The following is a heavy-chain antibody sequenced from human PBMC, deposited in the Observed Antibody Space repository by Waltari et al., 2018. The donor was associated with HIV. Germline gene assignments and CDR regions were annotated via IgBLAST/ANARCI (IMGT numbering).Heavy chain of an antibody. CDR2: IKQDESEK. V-gene: IGHV3-7*01. CDR3: AREALYDSSGYYFDY. Sequence: EVQLVESGGGLVQPGGSLRLSCAASGFTFNKYWMTWVRQAPGKGLDGGANIKQDESEKYYVDSLKGRFTISRDNAKNSLFLQMNSLRVEDTAVYYCAREALYDSSGYYFDYWGQGTLVTVSS. J-gene: IGHJ4*02. CDR1: GFTFNKYW. D-gene: IGHD3-22*01.